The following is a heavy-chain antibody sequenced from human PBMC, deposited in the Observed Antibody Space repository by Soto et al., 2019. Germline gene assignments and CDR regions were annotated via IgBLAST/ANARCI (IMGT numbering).Heavy chain of an antibody. V-gene: IGHV4-59*08. CDR3: ARHLRDNNGYWSQFDY. J-gene: IGHJ4*02. D-gene: IGHD3-22*01. CDR2: VHSNGNT. CDR1: GDSISNYY. Sequence: QEQLQESGPGLVKPSETLSLTCTVSGDSISNYYWAWIRQPPGKGLEWIGYVHSNGNTHHNPSLKSRVTISMDTSKNQFSLNLNSVTAADTAVYYCARHLRDNNGYWSQFDYWGQGTLVTVSS.